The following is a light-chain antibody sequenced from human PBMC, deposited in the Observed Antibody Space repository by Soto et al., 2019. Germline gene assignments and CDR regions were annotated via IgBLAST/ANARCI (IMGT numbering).Light chain of an antibody. V-gene: IGLV1-44*01. Sequence: QSLLTQSPSASGTPGQRVTISCSGGSSNIGSNTLNWYQHVPGTAPRVLIYNNNQRPSGVADRFSGSKSGTSASLAISGLQSEDEADYYCAAWDDSLNSWVFGGGTKLTVL. CDR2: NNN. CDR1: SSNIGSNT. CDR3: AAWDDSLNSWV. J-gene: IGLJ3*02.